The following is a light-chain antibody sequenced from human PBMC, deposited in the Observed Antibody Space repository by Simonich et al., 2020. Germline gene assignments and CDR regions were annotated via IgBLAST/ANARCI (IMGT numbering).Light chain of an antibody. CDR3: QQANSFPYT. Sequence: IQLTQSPSSLSASVGDRVTITCRASQSISSWLAWYQQKPGKAPKLLIYKASSLESGVPSRFSGSGSGTEFTLTISSLQPEDFATYYCQQANSFPYTFGQGTKLEIK. CDR2: KAS. CDR1: QSISSW. J-gene: IGKJ2*01. V-gene: IGKV1-5*03.